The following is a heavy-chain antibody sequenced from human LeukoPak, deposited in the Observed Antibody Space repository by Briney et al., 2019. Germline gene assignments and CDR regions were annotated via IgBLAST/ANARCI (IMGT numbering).Heavy chain of an antibody. D-gene: IGHD6-19*01. J-gene: IGHJ4*02. CDR3: AGSHRSGWFVFDY. CDR2: IYYSGTT. Sequence: SETLSLTCTVSAGSISSYYWSWIRQPPGKGMEWIGYIYYSGTTNYNPSLKSRVTISVDTSKNQFSLKLNSVTAADTAVYYCAGSHRSGWFVFDYWGQGTLVTVSS. V-gene: IGHV4-59*01. CDR1: AGSISSYY.